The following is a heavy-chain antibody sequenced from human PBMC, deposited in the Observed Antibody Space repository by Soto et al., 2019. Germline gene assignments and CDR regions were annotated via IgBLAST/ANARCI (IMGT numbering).Heavy chain of an antibody. CDR1: GFMFANYA. CDR2: ITGSGGGT. J-gene: IGHJ4*02. V-gene: IGHV3-23*01. CDR3: AKGATAAGYYFDY. Sequence: PGGSLRLSCAASGFMFANYAMGWVRQAPGRGLEWVSAITGSGGGTYYADSVKGRVTVSRDNSKNTLYLQMNSLRAEDTAVYYCAKGATAAGYYFDYWGQGTLVTVSS. D-gene: IGHD6-13*01.